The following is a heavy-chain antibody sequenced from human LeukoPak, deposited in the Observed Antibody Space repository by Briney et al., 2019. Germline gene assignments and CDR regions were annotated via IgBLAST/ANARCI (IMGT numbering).Heavy chain of an antibody. J-gene: IGHJ4*02. CDR1: GITFSNYA. V-gene: IGHV3-23*01. CDR2: ISGRGGTT. Sequence: GGSLRLSCAASGITFSNYAMTWVRQAPGRGLQWVSGISGRGGTTYYADSVKGRFTISRDNSKNTLYLQMNSLRAEDTAVYYCAKDYGDYYFDYWGQGTLVTVSS. D-gene: IGHD4-17*01. CDR3: AKDYGDYYFDY.